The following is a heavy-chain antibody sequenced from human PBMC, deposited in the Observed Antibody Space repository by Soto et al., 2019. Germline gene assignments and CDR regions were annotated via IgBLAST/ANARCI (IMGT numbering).Heavy chain of an antibody. CDR2: ISYDGSNK. CDR1: GFTFSSYG. Sequence: QVQLVESGGGVVQPGRSLRLSCAASGFTFSSYGMHWVRQAPGKGLEWVAVISYDGSNKYYADSVKGRFTISRDNSKNTPYLRMNSLRAEDTAVYYCAQAEVTVVTPYYFDYWGQGTLVTVSS. V-gene: IGHV3-30*18. J-gene: IGHJ4*02. D-gene: IGHD2-21*02. CDR3: AQAEVTVVTPYYFDY.